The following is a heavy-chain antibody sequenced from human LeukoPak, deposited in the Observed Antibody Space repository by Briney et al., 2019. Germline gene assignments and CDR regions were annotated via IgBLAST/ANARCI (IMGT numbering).Heavy chain of an antibody. Sequence: ASAKVSCKASGYTFTSYDINWVRQATGQGLEWMGWMNTNSGNTGYAQKFQGRVTMTRNTSISTAYMELSSLRSEDTAVYYCARGPPPTLDDFWREDYFDYWGQGTLVTVSS. CDR1: GYTFTSYD. CDR2: MNTNSGNT. D-gene: IGHD3-3*01. V-gene: IGHV1-8*01. CDR3: ARGPPPTLDDFWREDYFDY. J-gene: IGHJ4*02.